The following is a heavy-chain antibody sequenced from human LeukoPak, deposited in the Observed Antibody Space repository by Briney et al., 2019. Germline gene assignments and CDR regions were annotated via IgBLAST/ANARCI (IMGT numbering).Heavy chain of an antibody. CDR1: GDSISRGRYY. Sequence: SETLSLTCTVSGDSISRGRYYWSWIRQPPGKGLEWIGYIHYSGSTNYNPSLKSRVTISVDTSKNQFSLKLSSVTAADTAVYYCARIPYGDYGDYFDYWGQGTLVTVSS. J-gene: IGHJ4*02. CDR3: ARIPYGDYGDYFDY. V-gene: IGHV4-61*01. CDR2: IHYSGST. D-gene: IGHD4-17*01.